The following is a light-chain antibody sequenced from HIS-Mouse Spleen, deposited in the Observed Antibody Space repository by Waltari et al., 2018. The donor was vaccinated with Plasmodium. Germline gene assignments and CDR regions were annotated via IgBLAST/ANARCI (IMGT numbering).Light chain of an antibody. J-gene: IGLJ3*02. Sequence: SYELTQPPSVSVYPGHTARFTCSVDALPKIYAYWYQQKSGQAPVLVIYEDSKRPSGIPERFSGSSSGTMATLTISGAQVEDEADYYCYSTDSSGNHRVFGGGTKLTVL. CDR1: ALPKIY. CDR3: YSTDSSGNHRV. CDR2: EDS. V-gene: IGLV3-10*01.